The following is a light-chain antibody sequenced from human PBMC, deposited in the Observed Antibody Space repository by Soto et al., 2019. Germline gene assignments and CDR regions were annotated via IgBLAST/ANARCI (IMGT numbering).Light chain of an antibody. CDR2: DDS. CDR1: NIGSKS. CDR3: QVWDSSSDLFWV. J-gene: IGLJ3*02. V-gene: IGLV3-21*04. Sequence: SYELTQPPSVSVAPGKTATITCGGNNIGSKSVHWYQQKPGQAPVLVIYDDSDRPSGIPERFSGSNSGNTATLTISRVEAGDEADYYCQVWDSSSDLFWVFGGGTKLTVL.